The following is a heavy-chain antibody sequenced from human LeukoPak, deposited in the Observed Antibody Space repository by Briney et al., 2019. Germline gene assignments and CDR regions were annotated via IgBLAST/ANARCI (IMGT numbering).Heavy chain of an antibody. CDR1: GYTFSTCD. CDR2: MNPRSGNT. D-gene: IGHD1-1*01. Sequence: GASVKVSCKASGYTFSTCDINWVRQATGQGLEWIGWMNPRSGNTGFAHKFQGRVTMTRDTSINTAYMELSSLRSDDTAVYYCATVLGSISHWGQGTLVTVSS. CDR3: ATVLGSISH. V-gene: IGHV1-8*01. J-gene: IGHJ4*02.